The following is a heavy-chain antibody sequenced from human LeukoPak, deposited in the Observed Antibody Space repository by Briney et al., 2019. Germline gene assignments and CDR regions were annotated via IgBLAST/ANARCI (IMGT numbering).Heavy chain of an antibody. CDR1: GGSISSYY. J-gene: IGHJ4*02. CDR3: ARGNTAMVAYYFDY. CDR2: IYYSGST. V-gene: IGHV4-59*01. Sequence: SETLSLTCTVSGGSISSYYWCWIRQPPGKGLEWIGYIYYSGSTNYNPSLKSRVTISVDTSKNQFSLKLSSVTAADTAVYYCARGNTAMVAYYFDYWGQGTLVTVSS. D-gene: IGHD5-18*01.